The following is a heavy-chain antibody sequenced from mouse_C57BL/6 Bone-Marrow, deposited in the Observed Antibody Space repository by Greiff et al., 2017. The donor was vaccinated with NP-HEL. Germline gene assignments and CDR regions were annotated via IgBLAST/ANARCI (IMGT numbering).Heavy chain of an antibody. V-gene: IGHV5-6*01. J-gene: IGHJ3*01. CDR2: ISSGGSYT. D-gene: IGHD4-1*01. CDR1: GFTFSSYG. CDR3: ARHILGAY. Sequence: EVQRVESGGDLVKPGGSLKLSCAASGFTFSSYGMSWVRQTPDKRLEWVATISSGGSYTYYPDSVKGRFTISRDKAKNTLYLQMSSLKSEDTAMYYCARHILGAYWGQGTLVTVSA.